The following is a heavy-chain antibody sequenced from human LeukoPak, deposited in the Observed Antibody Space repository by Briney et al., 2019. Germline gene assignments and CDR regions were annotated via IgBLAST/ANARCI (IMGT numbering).Heavy chain of an antibody. J-gene: IGHJ4*02. V-gene: IGHV4-34*01. Sequence: PSETLSLTCAVYGGSFSGYYWSWIRQPPGKGLEWIGEINHSGSTNYNPSLKSRVTISVDTSKNQFSLKLSSVTAADTAVYYCARDPRFPSSPNYYGSGGYLDYWGQGTLVTVSS. CDR1: GGSFSGYY. D-gene: IGHD3-10*01. CDR2: INHSGST. CDR3: ARDPRFPSSPNYYGSGGYLDY.